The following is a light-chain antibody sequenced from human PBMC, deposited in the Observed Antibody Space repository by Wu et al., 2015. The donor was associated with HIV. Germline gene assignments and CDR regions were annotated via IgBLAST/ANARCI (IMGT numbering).Light chain of an antibody. V-gene: IGKV3D-15*01. CDR2: DAS. Sequence: EIALTQSPAALSISPGERATLSCRASRSVSSAVAWYQQKPGQAPRLLTYDASKRATGIPPRFTGSGSGTEFTLTISSMQSEDFAVYYCQQYNNWPPWTFGQGTKVEIK. CDR3: QQYNNWPPWT. CDR1: RSVSSA. J-gene: IGKJ1*01.